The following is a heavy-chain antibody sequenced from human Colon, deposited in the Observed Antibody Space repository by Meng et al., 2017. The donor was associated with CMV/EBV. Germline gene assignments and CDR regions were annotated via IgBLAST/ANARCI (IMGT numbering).Heavy chain of an antibody. CDR2: INPSGGST. D-gene: IGHD3-3*01. CDR1: GYTFTSYY. Sequence: ASVKVSCKASGYTFTSYYMHWVRQAPGQGLEWMGIINPSGGSTSYAQKFQGRVTMTRNTSISTAYMELSSLRSEDTAVYYCARGSTYYDFWSGYPYYYYYGMDVWGQGTTVTVSS. CDR3: ARGSTYYDFWSGYPYYYYYGMDV. J-gene: IGHJ6*02. V-gene: IGHV1-46*01.